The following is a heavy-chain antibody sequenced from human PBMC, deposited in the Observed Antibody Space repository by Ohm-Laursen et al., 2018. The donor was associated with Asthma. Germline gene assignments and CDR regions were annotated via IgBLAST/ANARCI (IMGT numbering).Heavy chain of an antibody. CDR3: ARSNGRDCFDV. V-gene: IGHV3-33*08. D-gene: IGHD2-21*01. J-gene: IGHJ3*01. CDR2: IWSDGSNE. CDR1: GFTFSSYA. Sequence: SLRLSCAASGFTFSSYAMSWVRQAPGKGLQWVAVIWSDGSNEGYAESVKGRFTISRDNSGNTLYLQMNSLRAEDTAVYYCARSNGRDCFDVWGQGTMVTVSS.